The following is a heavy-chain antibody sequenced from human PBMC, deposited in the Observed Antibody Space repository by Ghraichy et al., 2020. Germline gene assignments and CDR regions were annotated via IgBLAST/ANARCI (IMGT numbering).Heavy chain of an antibody. Sequence: LSLTCAASGFTFSSYAMHWVRQAPGKGLEWVAVISYDGTNKYYADSVKGRITISRDNSKNTLYLQMNSLRAEDTAVYYCAKETTVTAYFDYWGQGTLVTGSS. CDR1: GFTFSSYA. D-gene: IGHD4-17*01. CDR3: AKETTVTAYFDY. J-gene: IGHJ4*02. V-gene: IGHV3-30-3*02. CDR2: ISYDGTNK.